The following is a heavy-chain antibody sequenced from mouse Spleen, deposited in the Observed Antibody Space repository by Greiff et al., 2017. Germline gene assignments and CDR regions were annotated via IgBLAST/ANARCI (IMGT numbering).Heavy chain of an antibody. V-gene: IGHV5-9-1*01. Sequence: EVMLVESGGGLVKPGGSLKLSCAASGFTFSSYAMSWVRQTPEKRLEWVATISSGGSYTYYPDSVKGRFTISRDNAKNTLYLQMSSLRSEDTAMYYCARQTYDSAWFAYWGQGTLVTVSA. CDR2: ISSGGSYT. CDR3: ARQTYDSAWFAY. J-gene: IGHJ3*01. D-gene: IGHD2-3*01. CDR1: GFTFSSYA.